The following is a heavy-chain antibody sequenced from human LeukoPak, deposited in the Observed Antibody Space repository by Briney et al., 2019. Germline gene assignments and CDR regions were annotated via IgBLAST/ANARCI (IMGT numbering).Heavy chain of an antibody. CDR3: ARGSSGWYGRDYFDY. Sequence: GGSLRLSCAASGFTFSSYAMSWVRQAPGKGLEWVSAISGSGGSTYYADSVKGRLTISRDNAKNSLYLQMNSLRAEDTAVYYCARGSSGWYGRDYFDYWGQGTLVTVSS. J-gene: IGHJ4*02. D-gene: IGHD6-19*01. CDR2: ISGSGGST. CDR1: GFTFSSYA. V-gene: IGHV3-23*01.